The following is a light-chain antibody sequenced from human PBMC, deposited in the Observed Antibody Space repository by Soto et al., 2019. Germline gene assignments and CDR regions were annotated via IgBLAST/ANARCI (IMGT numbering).Light chain of an antibody. J-gene: IGKJ1*01. Sequence: SPSSLSASLVHRVTVTCRARQGISNYFAWYQQQPGKAPKLLIYAVSTLQSGVPSRFSGSGSAKDFTLTISILQAEDVVTYYQQKNNRAPWTFGQGTKVDIK. V-gene: IGKV1-27*01. CDR3: QKNNRAPWT. CDR1: QGISNY. CDR2: AVS.